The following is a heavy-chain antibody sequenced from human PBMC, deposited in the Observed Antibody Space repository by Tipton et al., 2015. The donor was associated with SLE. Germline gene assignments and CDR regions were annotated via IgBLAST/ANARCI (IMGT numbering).Heavy chain of an antibody. CDR3: ARLYGSDFDF. J-gene: IGHJ3*01. CDR2: AFYTGST. V-gene: IGHV4-39*07. Sequence: TLSLTCTVSGGSISSNSHRWGWIRPTPGKGLEWIGSAFYTGSTYYNPSLKSRVTISVDTSKNQFSLKLNSVTAADTAVHYCARLYGSDFDFWGQGTMVIVSS. CDR1: GGSISSNSHR. D-gene: IGHD2-2*02.